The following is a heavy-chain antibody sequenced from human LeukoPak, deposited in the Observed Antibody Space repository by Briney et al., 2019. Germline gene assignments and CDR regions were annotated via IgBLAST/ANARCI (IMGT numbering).Heavy chain of an antibody. CDR1: GGSISSLY. CDR3: ARHNYDILTGYDRGGTYNYWYMDV. CDR2: ISYSGST. D-gene: IGHD3-9*01. J-gene: IGHJ6*03. V-gene: IGHV4-59*11. Sequence: SETLSLTCTVSGGSISSLYWSWIRQPPGKGLEWIGYISYSGSTNSNPSLKSRVTILVDTSKNQFSLKLSSVTAADTAVYYCARHNYDILTGYDRGGTYNYWYMDVWGKGTTVAVSS.